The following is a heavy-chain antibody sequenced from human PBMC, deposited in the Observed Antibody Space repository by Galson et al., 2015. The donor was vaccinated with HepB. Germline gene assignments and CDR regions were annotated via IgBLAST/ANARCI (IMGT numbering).Heavy chain of an antibody. CDR2: INHSGNT. V-gene: IGHV4-34*01. Sequence: LTCVVSRGSLSGYFWSWIRQSPGEGLEWIGEINHSGNTNFHPSLKSRVTMSLDTSKNQFSLNLTSVTAADTAVYYCARGELTSTWAAPGYWGQGILVTVSP. CDR3: ARGELTSTWAAPGY. D-gene: IGHD6-13*01. J-gene: IGHJ4*02. CDR1: RGSLSGYF.